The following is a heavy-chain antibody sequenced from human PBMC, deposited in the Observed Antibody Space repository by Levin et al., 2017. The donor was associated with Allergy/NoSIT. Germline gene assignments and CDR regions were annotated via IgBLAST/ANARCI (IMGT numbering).Heavy chain of an antibody. J-gene: IGHJ3*02. CDR3: ARDPSRSFDI. CDR1: GFTFSSHG. Sequence: RAGGSLRLSCAASGFTFSSHGMHWVRQAPGKGLEWVAVIWYDGSKEYYADSVKGRFTISRDDAKNTLYLQMNSLRVEDTAVYYCARDPSRSFDIWGQGTMVTVSS. CDR2: IWYDGSKE. V-gene: IGHV3-33*01.